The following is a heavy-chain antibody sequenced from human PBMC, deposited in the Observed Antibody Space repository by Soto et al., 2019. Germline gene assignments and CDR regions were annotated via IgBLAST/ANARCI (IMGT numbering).Heavy chain of an antibody. CDR1: GGSISRSSYY. D-gene: IGHD4-17*01. CDR3: ATRYGSAFDI. Sequence: SETLSLTCSVSGGSISRSSYYWGWIRQPPGKGLEWIGYIYYSGSTNYNPSLKSRVTISVDTSKNQFSLKLSSVTAADTAVYYCATRYGSAFDIWGQGTMVTVSS. J-gene: IGHJ3*02. CDR2: IYYSGST. V-gene: IGHV4-61*05.